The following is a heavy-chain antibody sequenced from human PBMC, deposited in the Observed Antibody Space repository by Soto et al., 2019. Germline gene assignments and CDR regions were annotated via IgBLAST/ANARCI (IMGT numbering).Heavy chain of an antibody. Sequence: ASVKVSCKASGYTFTGYYMHWVRQAPGQGLEWMGWINPNSGGTNYAQKFQGWVTMTRDTSISTAYMELSRLRSDDTAVYYCARGDLRGYYDFWSGYYYYYGMDVCGQGTTVTVSS. V-gene: IGHV1-2*04. CDR1: GYTFTGYY. J-gene: IGHJ6*02. CDR3: ARGDLRGYYDFWSGYYYYYGMDV. CDR2: INPNSGGT. D-gene: IGHD3-3*01.